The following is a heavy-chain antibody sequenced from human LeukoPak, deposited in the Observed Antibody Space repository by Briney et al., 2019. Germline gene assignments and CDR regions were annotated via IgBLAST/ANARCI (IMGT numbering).Heavy chain of an antibody. CDR1: GITFSSYD. V-gene: IGHV3-23*01. Sequence: GGSLRLSCAASGITFSSYDMNWVRRAPGKGLEWVSGIRGSGRTTYYADSVKGRFTISRDNSKNTLYLQMNSLRAEDTVVYYCAKDFPYSGYDDVWGQGTLVTVSS. CDR3: AKDFPYSGYDDV. J-gene: IGHJ4*02. CDR2: IRGSGRTT. D-gene: IGHD5-12*01.